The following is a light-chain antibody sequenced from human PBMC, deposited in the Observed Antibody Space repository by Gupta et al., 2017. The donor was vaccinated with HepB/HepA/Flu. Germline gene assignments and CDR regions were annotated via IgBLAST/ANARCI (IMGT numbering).Light chain of an antibody. CDR2: AAS. CDR1: QGISSY. Sequence: DIQLTQSPSFLSASVGDRVTITCRASQGISSYLAWYQQKPGKAPKLLIYAASTLQSGVPSRFSGSGYGKEFTLTSSSLQPEDCANYYGQQLNSYNVFGGGTKVEIK. J-gene: IGKJ4*01. CDR3: QQLNSYNV. V-gene: IGKV1-9*01.